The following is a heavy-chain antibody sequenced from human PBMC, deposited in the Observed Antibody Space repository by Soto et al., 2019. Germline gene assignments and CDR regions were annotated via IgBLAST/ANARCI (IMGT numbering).Heavy chain of an antibody. CDR1: GFTFSSYS. Sequence: GGSLRLSCAASGFTFSSYSMNWVRQAPGKGLEWVSYISSSSTIYYADSVKGRFTISRDNAKNSLYLQMNSLRAEDTAVYYCARDSGSSWPDLDYWGQGTLVTVSS. J-gene: IGHJ4*02. CDR3: ARDSGSSWPDLDY. D-gene: IGHD6-13*01. V-gene: IGHV3-48*01. CDR2: ISSSSTI.